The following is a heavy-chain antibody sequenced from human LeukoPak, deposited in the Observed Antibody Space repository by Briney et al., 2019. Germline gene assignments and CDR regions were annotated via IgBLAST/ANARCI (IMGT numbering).Heavy chain of an antibody. D-gene: IGHD3-10*01. J-gene: IGHJ4*02. CDR3: ARDSGDGYFDY. CDR1: GCTFSTYN. Sequence: GGSLRLSCAASGCTFSTYNMNWVRQAPGKGLEWVSSISSSSSYIYYADSVKGRFTISRGNAKNSLYLQMNSLRAEDTALYYCARDSGDGYFDYWGQGTLVTVSS. CDR2: ISSSSSYI. V-gene: IGHV3-21*01.